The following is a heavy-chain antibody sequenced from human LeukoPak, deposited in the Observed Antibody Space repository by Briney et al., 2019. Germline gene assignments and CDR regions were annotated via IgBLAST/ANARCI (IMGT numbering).Heavy chain of an antibody. CDR1: GFTFSRYS. CDR2: ISSSSSYI. CDR3: ASSSPNWFDP. J-gene: IGHJ5*02. Sequence: GGSLRLSCAASGFTFSRYSMNRVRQAPGKGLEWVSSISSSSSYIYYADSVKGRFTISRDNAKNSLYLQMNSLRAEDTAVYYCASSSPNWFDPWGQGTLVTVSS. V-gene: IGHV3-21*01. D-gene: IGHD2-2*01.